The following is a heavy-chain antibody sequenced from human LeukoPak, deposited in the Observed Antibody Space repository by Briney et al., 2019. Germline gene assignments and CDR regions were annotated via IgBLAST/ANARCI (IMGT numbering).Heavy chain of an antibody. CDR3: AQNLQDIVLVPAAIPRDYYYYYRDV. CDR2: IIPIFGTA. CDR1: GGTFSSYA. J-gene: IGHJ6*03. V-gene: IGHV1-69*05. D-gene: IGHD2-2*02. Sequence: SVKVSCKASGGTFSSYAISSVRQAPGQGLEWMGGIIPIFGTANYAQKFQGRVTITTDESTSTAYMELSSLRSEDTAVYYCAQNLQDIVLVPAAIPRDYYYYYRDVWGKGPTL.